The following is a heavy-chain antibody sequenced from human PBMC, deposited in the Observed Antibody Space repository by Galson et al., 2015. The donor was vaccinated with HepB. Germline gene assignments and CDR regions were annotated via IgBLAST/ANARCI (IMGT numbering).Heavy chain of an antibody. CDR3: AKDFIEEAPYAFDL. CDR1: GFTFSSYA. CDR2: VSGDDYNT. Sequence: SLRLSCAASGFTFSSYAMSWVRQAPGKGLEWVSGVSGDDYNTYYVDSVKGRFSISRDNSKNTLYLQMNSLRAEDTAVYYCAKDFIEEAPYAFDLWGQGTMVTVS. J-gene: IGHJ3*01. V-gene: IGHV3-23*01. D-gene: IGHD2-15*01.